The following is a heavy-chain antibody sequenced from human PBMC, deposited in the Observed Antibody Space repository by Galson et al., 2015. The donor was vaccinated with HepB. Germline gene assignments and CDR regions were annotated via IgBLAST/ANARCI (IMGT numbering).Heavy chain of an antibody. Sequence: SVKVSCKASGNTYTSYSIHWVRQAPGQGLEWMGVINPSGGTTTYAQKLQGRITVTTETSTSTVYMELSSLRSEDTAAYFCVRTWGYWGQGTLVTVSS. CDR3: VRTWGY. D-gene: IGHD7-27*01. CDR1: GNTYTSYS. CDR2: INPSGGTT. V-gene: IGHV1-46*04. J-gene: IGHJ4*02.